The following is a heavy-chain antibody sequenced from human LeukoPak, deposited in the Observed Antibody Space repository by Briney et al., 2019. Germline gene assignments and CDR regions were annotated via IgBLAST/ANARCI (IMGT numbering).Heavy chain of an antibody. V-gene: IGHV3-23*01. CDR1: GFTFSSYA. CDR2: ISGSGGST. D-gene: IGHD7-27*01. J-gene: IGHJ4*02. CDR3: AKAGPSTEDPFLYYFDY. Sequence: PGGSLRLSCAASGFTFSSYAMSWVRQAPGKGLEWVSAISGSGGSTYYADSVKGRFTISRDNSKNTLYLQMNSLRAEDTAVYYCAKAGPSTEDPFLYYFDYWGQGTLVTVSS.